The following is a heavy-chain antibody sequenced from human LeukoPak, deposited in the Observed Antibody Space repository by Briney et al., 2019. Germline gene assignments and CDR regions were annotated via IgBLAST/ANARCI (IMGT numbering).Heavy chain of an antibody. D-gene: IGHD3-10*01. J-gene: IGHJ4*02. Sequence: DPGGSLRLSCAASGFTFSSYGMSWVRQAPGKGLEWVSAISGSGGSTYYADSVKGRFAISRDNSKNTLYLQMNSLRAEDTAVYYCAKGGVVYYGSSDPFDYWGQGTLVTVSS. CDR1: GFTFSSYG. V-gene: IGHV3-23*01. CDR3: AKGGVVYYGSSDPFDY. CDR2: ISGSGGST.